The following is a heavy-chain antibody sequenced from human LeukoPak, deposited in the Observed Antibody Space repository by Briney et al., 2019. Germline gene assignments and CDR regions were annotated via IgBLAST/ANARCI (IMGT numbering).Heavy chain of an antibody. D-gene: IGHD3-3*01. J-gene: IGHJ6*03. Sequence: SETLSLTCTVSGYSISSGYYWGWIRQPPGKGLEWTGSIDHSGSTYYNPSLKSRVTISVDTSKNQFSLKLSSVTAADTAVYYCARGYSFDYDFWSGYYGDMDVWGKGTTVTVSS. CDR1: GYSISSGYY. CDR2: IDHSGST. V-gene: IGHV4-38-2*02. CDR3: ARGYSFDYDFWSGYYGDMDV.